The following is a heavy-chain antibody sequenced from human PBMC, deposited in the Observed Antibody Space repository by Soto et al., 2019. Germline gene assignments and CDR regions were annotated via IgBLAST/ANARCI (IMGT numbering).Heavy chain of an antibody. J-gene: IGHJ4*02. D-gene: IGHD3-10*01. CDR2: IKQDGSEK. CDR3: ARSYGSGSYYPIN. CDR1: GFTFSSYW. Sequence: GGSLRLSCAASGFTFSSYWMSWVRQAPGKGLEWVANIKQDGSEKYYVDSVKDRFTISRDNAKNSLYLQMNSLRAEDTAVYYCARSYGSGSYYPINWGQGTLVTVSS. V-gene: IGHV3-7*01.